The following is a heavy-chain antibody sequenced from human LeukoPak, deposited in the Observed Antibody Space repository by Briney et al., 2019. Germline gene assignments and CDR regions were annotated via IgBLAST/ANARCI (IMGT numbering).Heavy chain of an antibody. CDR3: AREEGRDTAMVFGG. CDR2: ISYDGSNK. V-gene: IGHV3-30*03. Sequence: GGSLRLSCAASGFTFSSYGMHWVRQAPGKGLEWVAVISYDGSNKYYADSVKGRFTISRDNSKNTLYLQMNSLRAEDTAVYYCAREEGRDTAMVFGGRGQGTLVTVSS. CDR1: GFTFSSYG. J-gene: IGHJ4*02. D-gene: IGHD5-18*01.